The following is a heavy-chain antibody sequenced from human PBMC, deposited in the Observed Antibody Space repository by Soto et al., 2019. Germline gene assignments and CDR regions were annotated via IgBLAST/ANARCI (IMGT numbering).Heavy chain of an antibody. CDR2: VNPNNGAT. V-gene: IGHV1-8*01. Sequence: QVQLVQSGAELKKPGASVKVSCKASGYTFSNYDMNWVRQATGQGPEWIGWVNPNNGATGYAQKLQGRVTLTTDISTTTAYMELTSLRSEDTAIYYCAKVSRKGSATDFDYWGQGTLITVYS. CDR3: AKVSRKGSATDFDY. CDR1: GYTFSNYD. J-gene: IGHJ4*02. D-gene: IGHD3-10*01.